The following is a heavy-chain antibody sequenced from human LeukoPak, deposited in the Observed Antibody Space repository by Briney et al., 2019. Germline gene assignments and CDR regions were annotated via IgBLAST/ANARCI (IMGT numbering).Heavy chain of an antibody. CDR1: GFTFSSHE. Sequence: GGSLRLSCAASGFTFSSHEMNWVRQAPGKGLEWVSYISSSGSTIYYADSVKGRFTISRDNAKNSLYLQMNSLRAEDTAVYYCAREIGDSSSWYGVYFDYWGQGTLVTVSS. D-gene: IGHD6-13*01. J-gene: IGHJ4*02. CDR2: ISSSGSTI. V-gene: IGHV3-48*03. CDR3: AREIGDSSSWYGVYFDY.